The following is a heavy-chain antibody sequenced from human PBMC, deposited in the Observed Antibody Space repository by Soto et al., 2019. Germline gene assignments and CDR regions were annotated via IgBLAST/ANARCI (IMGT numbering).Heavy chain of an antibody. D-gene: IGHD4-17*01. CDR2: INPGGDYT. V-gene: IGHV3-23*01. CDR3: AKDRGDAY. CDR1: GFTFGSYA. J-gene: IGHJ4*02. Sequence: EVQLLESGGGLVQPGGSLRLSCAASGFTFGSYAMSWVRQAPGKGLEWVSVINPGGDYTNYADSVKGRFTISRDNFKNTLFLQMNNLRAEDTSVYYCAKDRGDAYWGQGSLVTVSS.